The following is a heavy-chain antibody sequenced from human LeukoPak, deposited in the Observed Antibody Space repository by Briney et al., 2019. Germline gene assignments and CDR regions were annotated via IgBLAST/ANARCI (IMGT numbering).Heavy chain of an antibody. V-gene: IGHV3-23*01. CDR2: ISGSGGST. J-gene: IGHJ3*02. CDR3: AREGSRYYYDSTPRQAAFDI. Sequence: GGSLRLSCAASGFTFNNYAMNWVRQAPGKGLEWVSAISGSGGSTYYADSVKGRFTISRDNSKNTLYLQMNSLRAEDTAVYYCAREGSRYYYDSTPRQAAFDIWGQGTMVTVSS. D-gene: IGHD3-22*01. CDR1: GFTFNNYA.